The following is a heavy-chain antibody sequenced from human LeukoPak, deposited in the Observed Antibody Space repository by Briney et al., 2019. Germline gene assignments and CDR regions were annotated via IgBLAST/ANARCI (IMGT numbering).Heavy chain of an antibody. V-gene: IGHV4-39*01. CDR2: IYYSGST. CDR3: ARHQGSEVSIFGVVIGYYMDV. CDR1: GGSISSSSYY. Sequence: SETLSLTCTVSGGSISSSSYYWGWIRQPPGKGLEWIGSIYYSGSTYYNPSLKSRVTISVDTSKNQFSLKLSSVTAADTAVYYCARHQGSEVSIFGVVIGYYMDVWGKGTTVTVSS. J-gene: IGHJ6*03. D-gene: IGHD3-3*01.